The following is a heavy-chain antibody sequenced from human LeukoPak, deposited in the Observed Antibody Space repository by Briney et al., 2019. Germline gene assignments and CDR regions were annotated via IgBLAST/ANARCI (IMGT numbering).Heavy chain of an antibody. J-gene: IGHJ6*03. Sequence: ASVEVSCKASGYTFTSYDINWVRQATGQGLEWMGWMNPNSGNTGYAQKFQGRVTITRNTSISTAYMELSSLRSEDTAVYYCARGSNDFWSGYPGGYYYYYYMDVWGKGTTVTVSS. CDR3: ARGSNDFWSGYPGGYYYYYYMDV. D-gene: IGHD3-3*01. V-gene: IGHV1-8*03. CDR1: GYTFTSYD. CDR2: MNPNSGNT.